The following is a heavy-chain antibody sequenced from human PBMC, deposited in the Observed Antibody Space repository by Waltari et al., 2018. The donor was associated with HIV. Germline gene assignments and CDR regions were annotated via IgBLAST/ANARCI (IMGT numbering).Heavy chain of an antibody. CDR3: AHSLKGYCTNGVCYTGPDNWFDP. J-gene: IGHJ5*02. D-gene: IGHD2-8*01. Sequence: QITLKESGPTLVKPTQTLTLTCTFSGFSLSTSGVGVGWIRQPPGKALEWLALIYWDDDKRYSPSLKSRLTITKDTSKNQVVLTMTNMDPVDTATYYCAHSLKGYCTNGVCYTGPDNWFDPWGQGTLVTVSS. V-gene: IGHV2-5*02. CDR1: GFSLSTSGVG. CDR2: IYWDDDK.